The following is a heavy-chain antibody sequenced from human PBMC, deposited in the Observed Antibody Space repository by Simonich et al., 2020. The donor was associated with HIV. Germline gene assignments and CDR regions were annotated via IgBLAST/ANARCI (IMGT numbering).Heavy chain of an antibody. CDR3: ARRDRELILYFDY. D-gene: IGHD3-3*01. CDR2: INHSAIT. Sequence: QVQLQQWGAGLLKPSETLSLTCAVYGGSFSGYYWSWIRQPPGKGLEWIGEINHSAITNYKSSLNSRATISVDKSKNQFSLKLSSVTAADTAIYYCARRDRELILYFDYWGQGNLVTVSS. J-gene: IGHJ4*02. V-gene: IGHV4-34*01. CDR1: GGSFSGYY.